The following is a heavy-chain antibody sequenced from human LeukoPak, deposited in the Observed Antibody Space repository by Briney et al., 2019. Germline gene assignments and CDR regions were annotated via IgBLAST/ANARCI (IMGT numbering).Heavy chain of an antibody. D-gene: IGHD6-13*01. J-gene: IGHJ6*02. CDR3: ARNRKIAAAGTIAHYYYYGMDV. CDR1: GYTFSSYE. V-gene: IGHV3-48*03. CDR2: ISTSGSTI. Sequence: PWGSLRLSCAASGYTFSSYEMNWVRHAPAKGLDCDSYISTSGSTIYYADSLKGRFTISRNNAKNSIYLQMNSLRAEDTAVSYCARNRKIAAAGTIAHYYYYGMDVWGQGTTVTVSS.